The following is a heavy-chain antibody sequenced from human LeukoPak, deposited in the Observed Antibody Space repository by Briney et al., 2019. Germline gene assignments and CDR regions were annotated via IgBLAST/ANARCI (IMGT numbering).Heavy chain of an antibody. V-gene: IGHV4-59*08. D-gene: IGHD6-13*01. CDR2: IYYSGST. J-gene: IGHJ6*02. CDR1: GGSISSYY. CDR3: ARQRSISWYSGLYYYYYGMDV. Sequence: SETLSLTCTVSGGSISSYYWSWIRQPPGKGLEWIGYIYYSGSTNYNPSLKSRVTISVDTSKNQFSLKLSSVTAADTAVYYCARQRSISWYSGLYYYYYGMDVWGQGPTVTVSS.